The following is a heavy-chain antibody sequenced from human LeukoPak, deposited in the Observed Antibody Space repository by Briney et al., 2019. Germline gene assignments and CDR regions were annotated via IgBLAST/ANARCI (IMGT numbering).Heavy chain of an antibody. V-gene: IGHV3-7*01. CDR1: GFTLSRYW. J-gene: IGHJ3*02. D-gene: IGHD3-3*01. CDR3: ARVKYYDFWSGNDAFDI. CDR2: IKQGGSEK. Sequence: GGPLTLSCAASGFTLSRYWMRCARQAPGEGLEGVGNIKQGGSEKYYVDSVKGRFTISRDNDKNSLDLQMNSQRAEDTGVYYCARVKYYDFWSGNDAFDIWGQGTMVTVSS.